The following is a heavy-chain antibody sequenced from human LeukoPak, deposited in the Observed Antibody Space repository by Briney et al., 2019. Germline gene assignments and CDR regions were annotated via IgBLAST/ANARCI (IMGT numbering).Heavy chain of an antibody. Sequence: PSETLSLTCTVSGASISIYYWGWIRQPPGKGLEWIGYIYYSGSTNYNPSLKSRVTISVDTSKNQFSLKLSSVTAADTAVYYCARGLGYFDYWGQGTLVTVSS. J-gene: IGHJ4*02. CDR2: IYYSGST. CDR1: GASISIYY. D-gene: IGHD2-21*01. CDR3: ARGLGYFDY. V-gene: IGHV4-59*01.